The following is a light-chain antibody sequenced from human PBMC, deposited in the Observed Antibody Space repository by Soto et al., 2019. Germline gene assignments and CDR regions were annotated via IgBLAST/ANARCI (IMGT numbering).Light chain of an antibody. Sequence: QSVLTQPASVSGSPGQSITISCTGTSSDVGGYNYVSWYQHHPGKAPKLLIYDVSNRPSGISNRFSGSKSDNTASLTISGLHPEDEVDYYCISYTTSNTRQIVCGTGTKVTVL. CDR3: ISYTTSNTRQIV. J-gene: IGLJ1*01. CDR1: SSDVGGYNY. V-gene: IGLV2-14*03. CDR2: DVS.